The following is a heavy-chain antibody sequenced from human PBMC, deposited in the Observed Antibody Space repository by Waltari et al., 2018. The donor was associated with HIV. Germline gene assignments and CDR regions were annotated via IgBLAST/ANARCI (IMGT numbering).Heavy chain of an antibody. V-gene: IGHV3-33*01. CDR2: IRYDGSNK. Sequence: VQLVESGGAVVQPGTSLRLSCAASGVILSSYGMPGVRQAPGKGLEWVALIRYDGSNKYYSDSVKGRFTISRDNAENTLFLQMSDLRADDTATYFCARGSRLVAAYYYYGLDVWGPGTTVTVSS. J-gene: IGHJ6*02. D-gene: IGHD3-10*01. CDR1: GVILSSYG. CDR3: ARGSRLVAAYYYYGLDV.